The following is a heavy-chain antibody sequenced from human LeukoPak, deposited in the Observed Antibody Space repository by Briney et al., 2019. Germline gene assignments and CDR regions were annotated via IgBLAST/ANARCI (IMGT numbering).Heavy chain of an antibody. D-gene: IGHD3-10*01. Sequence: SQTLSLTCTVSGGSISSGGYYWGWVRQPPGKGLEWIGYIYHSGSTYYNPSLKSRVTISVDRSKNQFSLKLSSVTAADTAVYYCARGWFGEAYYMDVWGKGTTVTVSS. CDR1: GGSISSGGYY. CDR3: ARGWFGEAYYMDV. J-gene: IGHJ6*03. CDR2: IYHSGST. V-gene: IGHV4-30-2*01.